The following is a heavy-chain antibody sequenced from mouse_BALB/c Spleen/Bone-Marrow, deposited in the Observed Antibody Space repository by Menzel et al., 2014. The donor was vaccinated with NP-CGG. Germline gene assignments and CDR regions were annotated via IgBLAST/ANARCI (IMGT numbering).Heavy chain of an antibody. Sequence: EVQLQQSGAELVKPGASVKLSCTASGFNIKDTYMHWVKQRPEQGLEWIGRIDPANGNTKNDPKFQGKATITADTSSNTAYLQLSSLTSEDTAVYCCARSYGSSPFDYWGQGTTLTVSS. V-gene: IGHV14-3*02. D-gene: IGHD1-1*01. J-gene: IGHJ2*01. CDR1: GFNIKDTY. CDR2: IDPANGNT. CDR3: ARSYGSSPFDY.